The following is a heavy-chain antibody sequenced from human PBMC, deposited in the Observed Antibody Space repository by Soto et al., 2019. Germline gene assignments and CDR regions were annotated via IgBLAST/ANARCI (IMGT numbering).Heavy chain of an antibody. J-gene: IGHJ4*02. Sequence: EVQLFESGGGVVQPGGSLRLSCAASGFTFSSYAMRWVRQAPVKGLEWVSAISGSGDSTYYADSVKGRFTISRDNSEHTLSLQMNSRRAEDTAVYYCARRGSGSYYYYWGQGTLVTVSS. CDR1: GFTFSSYA. V-gene: IGHV3-23*01. D-gene: IGHD1-26*01. CDR2: ISGSGDST. CDR3: ARRGSGSYYYY.